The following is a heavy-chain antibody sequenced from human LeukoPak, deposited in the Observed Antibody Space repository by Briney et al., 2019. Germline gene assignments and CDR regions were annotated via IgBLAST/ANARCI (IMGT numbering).Heavy chain of an antibody. CDR1: GFSFNNFG. CDR2: ISGTGGST. J-gene: IGHJ4*02. D-gene: IGHD3-22*01. Sequence: GGSLRLSCVASGFSFNNFGMSWVRQAPGKGLEWVSSISGTGGSTHYADSVKGRFTISRDNSKNTLYLQMDSLRAEDTAVYYCARGVDYYDSSGTIDYWGQGTLVTVSS. CDR3: ARGVDYYDSSGTIDY. V-gene: IGHV3-23*01.